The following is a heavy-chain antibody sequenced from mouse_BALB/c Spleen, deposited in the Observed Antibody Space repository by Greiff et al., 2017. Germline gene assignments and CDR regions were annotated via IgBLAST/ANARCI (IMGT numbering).Heavy chain of an antibody. Sequence: VQLQQSGPELVKPGASVKISCKASGYSFTGYYMHWVKQSHVKSLEWIGRINPYNGATSYNQNFKDKASLTVDKSSSTAYMELHSLTSEDSAVYYCAIGYYEGFAYWGQGTLVTVSA. CDR2: INPYNGAT. J-gene: IGHJ3*01. CDR1: GYSFTGYY. D-gene: IGHD2-3*01. V-gene: IGHV1-31*01. CDR3: AIGYYEGFAY.